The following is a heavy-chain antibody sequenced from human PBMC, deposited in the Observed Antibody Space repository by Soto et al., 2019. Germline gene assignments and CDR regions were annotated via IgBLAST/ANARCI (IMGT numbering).Heavy chain of an antibody. CDR2: VSGSGDSA. D-gene: IGHD6-19*01. J-gene: IGHJ4*02. CDR1: GFFFRDYA. Sequence: VQLLESGGGLVQRGGSLRLSCAASGFFFRDYAMNWVRQAPGKGLEWVSDVSGSGDSARYADSVKGRFTISRDNSRNTLYLQINSRRVDDTAVYYCGKERRGSGWSVCNFWGQGTLVIVSS. V-gene: IGHV3-23*01. CDR3: GKERRGSGWSVCNF.